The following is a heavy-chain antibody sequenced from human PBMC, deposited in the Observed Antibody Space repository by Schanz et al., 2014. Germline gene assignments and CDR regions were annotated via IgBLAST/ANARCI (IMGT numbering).Heavy chain of an antibody. CDR2: MRWNAGSL. CDR3: ARDTAQSCIGPSCFEYFQH. J-gene: IGHJ1*01. Sequence: EVQLVESGGGLVQPGRSLRLSCVASGFRFDDYAMHWVRQAPGKGLEWVSGMRWNAGSLGYGDSVKGRFTISRDNAKNSLYLQINSLRAEDTALYYCARDTAQSCIGPSCFEYFQHWGQGALVTVSS. V-gene: IGHV3-9*01. CDR1: GFRFDDYA. D-gene: IGHD2-2*01.